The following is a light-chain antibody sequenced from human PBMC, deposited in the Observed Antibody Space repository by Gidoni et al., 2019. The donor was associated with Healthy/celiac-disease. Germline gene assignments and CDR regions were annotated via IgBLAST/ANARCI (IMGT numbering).Light chain of an antibody. CDR3: QSADSSGTSPVV. Sequence: SYELTQPPSVSVSPGQTARITCSGDALPKQYAYWYQQKPGQAPVLVIYKDSERSSGIPERFSGSSSGTTVTLTISGVQAEDEADYYCQSADSSGTSPVVFGGGTKLTVL. J-gene: IGLJ2*01. CDR2: KDS. V-gene: IGLV3-25*03. CDR1: ALPKQY.